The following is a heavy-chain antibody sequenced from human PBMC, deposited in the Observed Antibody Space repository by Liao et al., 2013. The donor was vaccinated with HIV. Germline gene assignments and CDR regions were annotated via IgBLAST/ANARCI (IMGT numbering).Heavy chain of an antibody. CDR1: GGSISSGDYY. CDR3: VRALVRGRPPHY. CDR2: IYNSGST. Sequence: QVQLQQWGAGLLKPSQTLSLTCSVSGGSISSGDYYWSWIRQPPGKGLEWIGHIYNSGSTYYNPSLKSRVTISVDTSKNQFSLRLNSVTAADTAVYFCVRALVRGRPPHYWGQGTLVTVSS. D-gene: IGHD3-10*01. V-gene: IGHV4-30-4*08. J-gene: IGHJ4*02.